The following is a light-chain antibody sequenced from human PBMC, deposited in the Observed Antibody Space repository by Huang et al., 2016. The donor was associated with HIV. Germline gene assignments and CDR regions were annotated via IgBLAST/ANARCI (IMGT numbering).Light chain of an antibody. J-gene: IGKJ3*01. V-gene: IGKV4-1*01. CDR1: RSILYNSNNKNY. CDR2: WAS. CDR3: QQYYTTPGT. Sequence: DIVLTQSLDSLAVSLGERATINCSSSRSILYNSNNKNYLAWHQQKPGQSPKLLIYWASTRESGVPDRFSGSGSETDFTLTISSLQAEDVAVYFCQQYYTTPGTFGPGTTVHIK.